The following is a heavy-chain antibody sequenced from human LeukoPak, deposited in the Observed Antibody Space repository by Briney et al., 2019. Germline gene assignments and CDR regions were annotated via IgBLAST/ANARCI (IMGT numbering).Heavy chain of an antibody. D-gene: IGHD6-6*01. CDR1: GYTFTGYY. J-gene: IGHJ4*02. CDR2: INPNSDGT. CDR3: ARVRYSSSSDEDFDY. V-gene: IGHV1-2*02. Sequence: ASVKVSCKASGYTFTGYYMHWVRQAPGQGLEWMGWINPNSDGTNYAQKFQGRVTMTRDTSISTAYMELSRLRSDDTAVYYCARVRYSSSSDEDFDYWGQGTLVTVSS.